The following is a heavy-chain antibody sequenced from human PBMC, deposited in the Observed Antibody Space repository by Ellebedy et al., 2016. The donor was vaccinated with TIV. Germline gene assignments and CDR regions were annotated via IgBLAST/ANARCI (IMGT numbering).Heavy chain of an antibody. D-gene: IGHD6-19*01. V-gene: IGHV1-46*01. CDR2: INPSGGST. CDR1: VYTFTSYY. J-gene: IGHJ4*01. Sequence: ASVKVSCXASVYTFTSYYMHWVRQAPGQGLEWMGIINPSGGSTSYAQKFQGRVTMTRDTSTSTVYMELSSLRSEDTAVYYCARDLRSGWYYFDYWGQGTLVTVSS. CDR3: ARDLRSGWYYFDY.